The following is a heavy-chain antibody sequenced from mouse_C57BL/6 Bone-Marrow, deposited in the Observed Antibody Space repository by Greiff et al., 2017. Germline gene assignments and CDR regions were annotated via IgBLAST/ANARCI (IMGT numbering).Heavy chain of an antibody. Sequence: VQLQQSGPELVKPWPSVKISCKASGYTFTDYYMNWVKQSHGKSLEWIGDINPNNGGTSYNQKFKGKATLTVDKYSSTAYMELRSLTSEDSAVYYWAHRGRDYWGQGTSLTVSS. CDR3: AHRGRDY. V-gene: IGHV1-26*01. D-gene: IGHD1-1*01. J-gene: IGHJ2*02. CDR2: INPNNGGT. CDR1: GYTFTDYY.